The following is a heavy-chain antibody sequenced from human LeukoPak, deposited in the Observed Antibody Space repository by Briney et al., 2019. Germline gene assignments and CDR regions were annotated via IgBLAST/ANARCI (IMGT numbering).Heavy chain of an antibody. CDR2: ISRII. V-gene: IGHV3-48*01. Sequence: GGSLRLSCAASGFSFSSYSFNWVRQAPGKGLEWVSYISRIISYADSVKGRFTISRDNSKNTLYLQMNSLRAEDTAVYYCAKDLRWFGELLRLGFDYWGQGTLVTVSS. J-gene: IGHJ4*02. D-gene: IGHD3-10*01. CDR3: AKDLRWFGELLRLGFDY. CDR1: GFSFSSYS.